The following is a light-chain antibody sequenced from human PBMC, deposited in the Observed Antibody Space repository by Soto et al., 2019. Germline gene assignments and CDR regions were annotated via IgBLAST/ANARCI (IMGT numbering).Light chain of an antibody. V-gene: IGKV3-11*01. Sequence: EIVLTQSPATLSLSPGESVTLSCRASQRVSIYLGWYQQQPGQAPRLLIFDASKRATGIPARFSGSGSGTDFTLTISSLEPEDFAVYYCQQRSNWPPSLTCGGGTTVEIK. CDR1: QRVSIY. J-gene: IGKJ4*01. CDR2: DAS. CDR3: QQRSNWPPSLT.